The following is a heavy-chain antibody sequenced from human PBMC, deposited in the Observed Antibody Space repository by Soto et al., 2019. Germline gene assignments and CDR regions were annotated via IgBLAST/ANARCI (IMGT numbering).Heavy chain of an antibody. CDR1: GFTVDDYA. J-gene: IGHJ4*02. CDR2: ISYDGSVK. V-gene: IGHV3-30-3*01. CDR3: ARDYYKYYDSSGYYRSPAY. D-gene: IGHD3-22*01. Sequence: SLRLSCAASGFTVDDYAMHWVRQAPGKGLEWVALISYDGSVKDYADSVKGRFTISRDNSRNTLFLQMNSLRAEDTAVYYCARDYYKYYDSSGYYRSPAYWGQGTLVTVSS.